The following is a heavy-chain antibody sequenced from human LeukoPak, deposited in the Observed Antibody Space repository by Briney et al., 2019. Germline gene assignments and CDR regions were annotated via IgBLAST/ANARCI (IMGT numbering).Heavy chain of an antibody. V-gene: IGHV1-69*13. CDR1: GGAFSSYA. J-gene: IGHJ5*02. D-gene: IGHD2-21*02. Sequence: SVKVSCKASGGAFSSYAISWVRQAPGQGLEWMGGIIPIFGTANYAQKFQGRVTITADESTSTAYMELSSLRSEDTAVYYCARDNCGGDCYSNNWFDPWGQGTLVTVSS. CDR2: IIPIFGTA. CDR3: ARDNCGGDCYSNNWFDP.